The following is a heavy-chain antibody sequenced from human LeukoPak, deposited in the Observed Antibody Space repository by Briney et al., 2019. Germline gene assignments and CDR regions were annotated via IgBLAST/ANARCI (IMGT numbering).Heavy chain of an antibody. J-gene: IGHJ2*01. V-gene: IGHV3-7*01. Sequence: PGGSLKLSCAASGFTFRNYWMSWVRQAPGKGLEWVANIKQDGSEQYFGDSVKGRFTSSRDNAKNSLYLQMNSLRAEDTAVYYCALQDNSGYDWYFDLWGRGTLVTVSS. CDR1: GFTFRNYW. CDR3: ALQDNSGYDWYFDL. D-gene: IGHD3-22*01. CDR2: IKQDGSEQ.